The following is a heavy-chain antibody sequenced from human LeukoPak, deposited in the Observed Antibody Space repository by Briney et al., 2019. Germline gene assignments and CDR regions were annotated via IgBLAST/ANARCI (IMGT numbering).Heavy chain of an antibody. J-gene: IGHJ6*02. D-gene: IGHD2-15*01. CDR1: GGSISSGGYY. CDR3: ARGQGYCSGATCYHGMDV. V-gene: IGHV4-31*03. Sequence: PSETLSLTCTVSGGSISSGGYYWSWLRQHPGKGLEWIGYIYYSGSIYCNPSLKSRITISVDTSKNQFSLKLISVTAADTAVYYCARGQGYCSGATCYHGMDVWGQGTTVTVSS. CDR2: IYYSGSI.